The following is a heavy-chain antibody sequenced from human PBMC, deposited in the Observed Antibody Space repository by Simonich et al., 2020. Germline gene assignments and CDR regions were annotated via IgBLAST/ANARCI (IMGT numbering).Heavy chain of an antibody. CDR3: ARASRGTWWYYYFDY. CDR2: FSAYNGNT. CDR1: GYTFTSYG. Sequence: QVQLVQSGAEVKKPGASVKVSCKASGYTFTSYGISWVRQAPGQGLEWMGWFSAYNGNTNYAQKLQGKVTMTPDTSTSTAYMELRSLRSDDTAVYYCARASRGTWWYYYFDYWGQGTLVTVSS. V-gene: IGHV1-18*01. J-gene: IGHJ4*02. D-gene: IGHD2-15*01.